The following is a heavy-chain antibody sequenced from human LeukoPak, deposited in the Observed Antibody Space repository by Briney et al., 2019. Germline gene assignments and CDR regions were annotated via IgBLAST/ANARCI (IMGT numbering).Heavy chain of an antibody. V-gene: IGHV4-59*08. J-gene: IGHJ4*02. CDR3: ARLEAVAGYFDY. D-gene: IGHD6-19*01. Sequence: PSETLSLTCTVSGGSIRSYYWSWIRQPPGKGLEWIGYIYYSGSTNYNPSLKSRVTISVDTSKNQFSLKLSSVTAADTAVYYCARLEAVAGYFDYWGQGTLVTVSS. CDR2: IYYSGST. CDR1: GGSIRSYY.